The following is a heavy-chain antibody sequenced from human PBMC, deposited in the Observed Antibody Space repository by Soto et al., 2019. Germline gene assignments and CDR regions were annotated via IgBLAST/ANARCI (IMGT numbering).Heavy chain of an antibody. CDR3: ARGTYFDY. Sequence: QVQLVQSGAEVKKPGASVKVSCKASGYTLNTYGITWVRQAPGQGLEWMGWISANNDHTNYPQKLXGXVXXTPHTSTSTAYMELRSLTSDDTAVYYCARGTYFDYWGQGTLVTVSS. CDR2: ISANNDHT. J-gene: IGHJ4*02. CDR1: GYTLNTYG. V-gene: IGHV1-18*01.